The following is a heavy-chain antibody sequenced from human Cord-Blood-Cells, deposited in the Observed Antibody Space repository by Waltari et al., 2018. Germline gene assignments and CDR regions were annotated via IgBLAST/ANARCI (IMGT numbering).Heavy chain of an antibody. J-gene: IGHJ3*02. CDR2: IYPGDSDT. V-gene: IGHV5-51*01. Sequence: EVQLVQSGAEVKKPGESLKISCKGSGYSFTSYWIGWVGPMPGKGLEWMGIIYPGDSDTRYSPSFQGQVTISADKSISTAYLQWSSLKASDTAMYYCARHRQPTWETDHNAFDIWGQGTMVTVSS. CDR1: GYSFTSYW. CDR3: ARHRQPTWETDHNAFDI. D-gene: IGHD1-1*01.